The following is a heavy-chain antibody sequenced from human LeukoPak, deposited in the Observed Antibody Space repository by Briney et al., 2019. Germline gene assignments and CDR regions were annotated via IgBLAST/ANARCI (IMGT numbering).Heavy chain of an antibody. CDR2: INRDGSST. V-gene: IGHV3-74*01. Sequence: GGSLRLSCAASGIIFSNYWMHWVRQAPGKGLVWVSRINRDGSSTSYADSVKGRFTISRDNAKNSLYLQMNSLRAEDTAVYYCARDQLSGDSFDIWGQGTMVTVSS. CDR3: ARDQLSGDSFDI. J-gene: IGHJ3*02. D-gene: IGHD1-26*01. CDR1: GIIFSNYW.